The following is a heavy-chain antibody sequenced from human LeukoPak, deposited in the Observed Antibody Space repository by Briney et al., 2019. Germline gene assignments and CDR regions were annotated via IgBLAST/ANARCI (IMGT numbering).Heavy chain of an antibody. D-gene: IGHD4-17*01. Sequence: ASVKVSCKASGYTFTSYDINWVRQATGQGLEWMGWMSPNSGNTGYAQKFQGRVTMTRNTSISTAYMELSSLRSEDTAVYYCARGTTVTNYYYYGMDVWGQGTTVTVSS. CDR1: GYTFTSYD. CDR3: ARGTTVTNYYYYGMDV. CDR2: MSPNSGNT. V-gene: IGHV1-8*01. J-gene: IGHJ6*02.